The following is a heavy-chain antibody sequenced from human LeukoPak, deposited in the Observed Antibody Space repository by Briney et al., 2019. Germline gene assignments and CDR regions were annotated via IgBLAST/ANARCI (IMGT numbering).Heavy chain of an antibody. D-gene: IGHD5/OR15-5a*01. J-gene: IGHJ4*02. CDR3: ARIVSRKFNYGYYPDYFDS. CDR2: IYPEDSDS. CDR1: GYRFADYW. Sequence: GESLKISCQGSGYRFADYWIGWVRQMPGTGLEWIGIIYPEDSDSRYSPSFQGQVTVSADKSISVAYLQWSSLKASDTAMYYCARIVSRKFNYGYYPDYFDSWGQGTLITVSS. V-gene: IGHV5-51*01.